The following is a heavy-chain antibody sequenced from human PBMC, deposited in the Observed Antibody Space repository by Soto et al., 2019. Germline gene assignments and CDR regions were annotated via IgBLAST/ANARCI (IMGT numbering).Heavy chain of an antibody. Sequence: QVQLQQWGAGLLKPSETLSLTCAVYVGSFSGYYWTWIRQPPGKGLEWIGEINHRGITKYNPSLKSRLTMSVDKSKNQFSLELSSVTAADTAVYYCARGQDFWSGYPFDYWGQGTLVTVSS. V-gene: IGHV4-34*01. CDR2: INHRGIT. D-gene: IGHD3-3*01. CDR3: ARGQDFWSGYPFDY. J-gene: IGHJ4*02. CDR1: VGSFSGYY.